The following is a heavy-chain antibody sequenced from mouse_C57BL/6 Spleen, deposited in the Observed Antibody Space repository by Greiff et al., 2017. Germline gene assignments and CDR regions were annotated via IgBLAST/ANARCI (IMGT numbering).Heavy chain of an antibody. CDR3: ARDGGLGDY. CDR1: GFTFSSYA. Sequence: EVKLVESGGGLVKPGGSLKLSCAASGFTFSSYAMSWVRQTPEKRLEWVATIIDGGSYTYYPDNVKGRFTISRDNAKNNLYLQMSHLKSEDTAMYYCARDGGLGDYWGQGTTLTVSS. J-gene: IGHJ2*01. D-gene: IGHD4-1*01. V-gene: IGHV5-4*01. CDR2: IIDGGSYT.